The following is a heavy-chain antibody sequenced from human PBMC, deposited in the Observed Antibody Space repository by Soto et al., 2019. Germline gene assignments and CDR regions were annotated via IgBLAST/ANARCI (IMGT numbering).Heavy chain of an antibody. J-gene: IGHJ4*02. D-gene: IGHD3-3*01. CDR1: GGSFSGYY. V-gene: IGHV4-34*01. CDR3: ANGMGILNPVDY. CDR2: INHSGST. Sequence: PSETLSLTCAVYGGSFSGYYWSWIRQPPGKGLEWIGEINHSGSTNYNPSLKSRVTISVDTSKNQFSLKLSSVTAADTAVYYCANGMGILNPVDYWGQGTLVTVSS.